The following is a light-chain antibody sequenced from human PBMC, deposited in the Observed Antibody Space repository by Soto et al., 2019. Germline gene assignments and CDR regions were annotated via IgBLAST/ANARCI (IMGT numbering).Light chain of an antibody. CDR2: GAS. CDR3: QQYGSSGT. Sequence: EVVLKQSPGTLSLSTGERATLSCRASQSVSNNYLAWYQQKPGQAPRLLIYGASNRATGIPDRFSGSGSGTDFTLTISRLEPEDFAVYYCQQYGSSGTFGHGTKVDIK. CDR1: QSVSNNY. J-gene: IGKJ1*01. V-gene: IGKV3-20*01.